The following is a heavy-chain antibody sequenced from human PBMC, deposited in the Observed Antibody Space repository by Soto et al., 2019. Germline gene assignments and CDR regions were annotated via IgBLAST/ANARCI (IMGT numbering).Heavy chain of an antibody. V-gene: IGHV4-34*01. D-gene: IGHD6-13*01. Sequence: SETLSLTCAVYGGSFSGYYWSWIRQPPGKGLEWIGEINHSGSTNYNPSLKSRVTISVDTSKNQFSLKLSSVTAADTAVYYCARASIAAAGDDYWGKGTLVTVSS. CDR1: GGSFSGYY. CDR2: INHSGST. J-gene: IGHJ4*02. CDR3: ARASIAAAGDDY.